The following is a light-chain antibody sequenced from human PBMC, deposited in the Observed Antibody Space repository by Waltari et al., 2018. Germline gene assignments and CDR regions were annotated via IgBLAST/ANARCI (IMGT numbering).Light chain of an antibody. Sequence: QSALAQPASVSGSPGQSITISCTGPSSAVGGYTYVPWYQQHPGKAPQLMMYDVSKRPSGVSNRFSGSKSGNTASLTISGLQADDEADYYCSSYTSSSTLYVFGTGTKVTVL. CDR2: DVS. CDR1: SSAVGGYTY. CDR3: SSYTSSSTLYV. V-gene: IGLV2-14*01. J-gene: IGLJ1*01.